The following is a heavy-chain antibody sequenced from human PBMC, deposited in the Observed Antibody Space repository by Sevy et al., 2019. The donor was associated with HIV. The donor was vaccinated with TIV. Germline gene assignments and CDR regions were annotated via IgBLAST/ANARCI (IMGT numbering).Heavy chain of an antibody. CDR3: ARPEGLQLNYAMDV. V-gene: IGHV4-39*01. D-gene: IGHD3-3*01. Sequence: SETLSLTCTVSGGSISSSSYYWNWIRQPPGKGLEWIGSIYYTGSTYYKPSLKSRVTISKVTSKNQFSLKLTSVTAADTAVYYCARPEGLQLNYAMDVWGQGTTVTVSS. CDR2: IYYTGST. CDR1: GGSISSSSYY. J-gene: IGHJ6*02.